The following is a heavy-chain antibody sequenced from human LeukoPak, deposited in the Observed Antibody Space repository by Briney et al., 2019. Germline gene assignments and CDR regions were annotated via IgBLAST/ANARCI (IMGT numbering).Heavy chain of an antibody. CDR2: ISGSGGST. V-gene: IGHV3-23*01. CDR1: GFTFSSYA. J-gene: IGHJ4*02. CDR3: AKGITMIVVVITTSDY. Sequence: GGSLRLSCAASGFTFSSYAMSWVRQAPGKGLEWVSAISGSGGSTYYADSVKGRFTISRDNSKNTLYLQMNSLRAEDTAVYYYAKGITMIVVVITTSDYWGQGTLVTVSS. D-gene: IGHD3-22*01.